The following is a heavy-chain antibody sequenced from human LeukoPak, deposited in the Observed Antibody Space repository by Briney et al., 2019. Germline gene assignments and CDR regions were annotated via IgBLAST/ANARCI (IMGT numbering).Heavy chain of an antibody. V-gene: IGHV4-34*01. D-gene: IGHD3-9*01. CDR2: INHSGST. J-gene: IGHJ4*02. CDR1: GGSFSGYY. Sequence: SETLSLTCAVYGGSFSGYYWSWIRQPPGKGLEWIGEINHSGSTNYNPSLKSRVTISVDTSKNQFSLKLSSVTAADTAVYYCARLPAYYDILTGYYTIHYFDYWDQGTLVTVSS. CDR3: ARLPAYYDILTGYYTIHYFDY.